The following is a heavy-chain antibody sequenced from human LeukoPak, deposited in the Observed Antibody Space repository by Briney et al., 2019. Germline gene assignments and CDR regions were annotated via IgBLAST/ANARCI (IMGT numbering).Heavy chain of an antibody. CDR2: INTDGTVT. CDR1: GFTFSKHW. CDR3: ATKQWLAPPPDS. D-gene: IGHD6-19*01. Sequence: PGGSLRLSCAASGFTFSKHWMLWVGQAPGKGLESVSRINTDGTVTTYADSVKGRFTVSRDNADNTMFLQMNSVRDEDTAVYYCATKQWLAPPPDSWGQGTPVTVSS. J-gene: IGHJ4*02. V-gene: IGHV3-74*01.